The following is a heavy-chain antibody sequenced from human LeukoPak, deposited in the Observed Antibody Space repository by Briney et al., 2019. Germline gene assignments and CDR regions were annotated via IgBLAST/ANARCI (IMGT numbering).Heavy chain of an antibody. CDR3: ATGWNDGYYYYGMDV. Sequence: ASVKVSCKVSGYTLTELSMHWVRQAPGKGLEWMGGFDPEDGETIYAQKFQGRVTITEDTSTDTAYMELSSLRSEDTAVYYCATGWNDGYYYYGMDVWGKGTTVIVSS. CDR2: FDPEDGET. D-gene: IGHD1-1*01. V-gene: IGHV1-24*01. J-gene: IGHJ6*04. CDR1: GYTLTELS.